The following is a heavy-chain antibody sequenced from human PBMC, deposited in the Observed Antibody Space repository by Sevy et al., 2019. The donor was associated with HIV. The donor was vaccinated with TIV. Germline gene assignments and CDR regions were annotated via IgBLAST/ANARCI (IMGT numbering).Heavy chain of an antibody. D-gene: IGHD6-6*01. J-gene: IGHJ1*01. CDR1: GFTVSSNY. V-gene: IGHV3-53*01. CDR2: IYSGGST. Sequence: GGSLRLSCAASGFTVSSNYMSWVRQAPGKGLEWVSVIYSGGSTYYADSVKGRFTISRDNSKNTLYLQMNSLRAEDTAGYYCAGEYSSSSSQHWGQGTLVTVSS. CDR3: AGEYSSSSSQH.